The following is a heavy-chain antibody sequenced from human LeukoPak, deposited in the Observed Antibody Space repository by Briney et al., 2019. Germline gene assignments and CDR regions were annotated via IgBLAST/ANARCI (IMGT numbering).Heavy chain of an antibody. CDR2: INNDGTAT. CDR1: GFTFSGSA. Sequence: GGSLRLSCAASGFTFSGSAMHWVRQASGKGLVWVSRINNDGTATFFADSVKGRFTISRDNSKITLYLQMNSLRAEDTAVYYCAKVRAHRFASFDYWGQGTLVTVSS. CDR3: AKVRAHRFASFDY. D-gene: IGHD2-21*01. V-gene: IGHV3-74*01. J-gene: IGHJ4*02.